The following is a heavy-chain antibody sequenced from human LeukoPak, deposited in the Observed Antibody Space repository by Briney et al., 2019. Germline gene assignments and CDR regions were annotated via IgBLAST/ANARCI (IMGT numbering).Heavy chain of an antibody. CDR1: GYTLTGHY. Sequence: GASVKVPCKASGYTLTGHYLYWVRQAPGQGLEWIGWINPNTVSTHPAQQLQGRITMTRDTSISTAYMDLSRLRSDDTAEYYCARDRVGSGWPRPYYFEVWGQGTLVTVSS. CDR3: ARDRVGSGWPRPYYFEV. J-gene: IGHJ4*02. CDR2: INPNTVST. D-gene: IGHD6-19*01. V-gene: IGHV1-2*02.